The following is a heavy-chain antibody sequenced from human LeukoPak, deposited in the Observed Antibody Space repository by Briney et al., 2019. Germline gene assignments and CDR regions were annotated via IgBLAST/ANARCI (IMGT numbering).Heavy chain of an antibody. CDR3: ARHYDFWSGYPRLHYYYYYGMDV. J-gene: IGHJ6*02. Sequence: SVKVSCKASGGTFSSYAISWVRQAPGQGLEWMGGIIPIFGTANYAQKFQGRVTITADESTSTAYMELSSLRSEDTAVYYCARHYDFWSGYPRLHYYYYYGMDVWGQGTLVTVSS. CDR1: GGTFSSYA. CDR2: IIPIFGTA. D-gene: IGHD3-3*01. V-gene: IGHV1-69*13.